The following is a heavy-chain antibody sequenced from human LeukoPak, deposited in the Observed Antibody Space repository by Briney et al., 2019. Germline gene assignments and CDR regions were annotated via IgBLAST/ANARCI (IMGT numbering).Heavy chain of an antibody. J-gene: IGHJ4*02. V-gene: IGHV3-21*01. CDR3: AREKISGSYYFRYYFDY. D-gene: IGHD1-26*01. Sequence: GGSLRLSCAASGFTFSNYSMNWVRQAPGKGLEWVSSISSSSSYIYYADSVKGRFTISRDNAKNSLYLQMNSLRAEDTAVYYCAREKISGSYYFRYYFDYWGQGTLVTVSS. CDR2: ISSSSSYI. CDR1: GFTFSNYS.